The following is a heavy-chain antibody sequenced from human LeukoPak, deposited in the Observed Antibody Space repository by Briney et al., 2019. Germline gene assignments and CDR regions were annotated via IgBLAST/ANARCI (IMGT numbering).Heavy chain of an antibody. Sequence: GSLSLSCAASGFTFSSYEMNWVRQAPGKGLEWVSYISSSGSAVYYADSVNGRFTISRDNAKSSLYLQMDSLRAEDTAVYYCAGKYYDTTIWYFQHWGQGTLVTVSS. J-gene: IGHJ1*01. V-gene: IGHV3-48*03. CDR2: ISSSGSAV. D-gene: IGHD3-22*01. CDR3: AGKYYDTTIWYFQH. CDR1: GFTFSSYE.